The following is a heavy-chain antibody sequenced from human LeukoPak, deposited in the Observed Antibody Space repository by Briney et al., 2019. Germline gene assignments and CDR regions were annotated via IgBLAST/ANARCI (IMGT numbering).Heavy chain of an antibody. Sequence: ASVKVSCEASGYTFTSYDINWVRQANGQGGEWMGWMNPNSGNTGYTQKFQGRVTITRNTSISTAYMELSSLRSEDTAVYYCARGLPGYCSSTSCFESRYNWFDPWGQGTLVTVSS. V-gene: IGHV1-8*03. D-gene: IGHD2-2*03. CDR2: MNPNSGNT. J-gene: IGHJ5*02. CDR3: ARGLPGYCSSTSCFESRYNWFDP. CDR1: GYTFTSYD.